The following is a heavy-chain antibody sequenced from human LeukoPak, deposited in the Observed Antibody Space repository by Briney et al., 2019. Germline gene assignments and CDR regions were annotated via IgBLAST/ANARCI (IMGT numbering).Heavy chain of an antibody. Sequence: SETLSLTCAVHGDSFSVYYWSWLRQPPGKGLEWIGEINHSGSTDYNPSLKSRVTISVDTSKNQFSLKLSSVTAADTAVYYCARGGKQQLDYWGQGTLVTVSS. CDR1: GDSFSVYY. CDR2: INHSGST. J-gene: IGHJ4*02. D-gene: IGHD6-13*01. CDR3: ARGGKQQLDY. V-gene: IGHV4-34*01.